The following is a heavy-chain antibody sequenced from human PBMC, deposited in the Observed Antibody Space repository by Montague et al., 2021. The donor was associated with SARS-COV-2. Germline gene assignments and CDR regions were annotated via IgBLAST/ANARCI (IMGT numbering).Heavy chain of an antibody. J-gene: IGHJ2*01. V-gene: IGHV6-1*01. Sequence: CAISGDSVSRNRATWNWLRQSPQRALEWLGRTYYRNKWYNDYAVSVRSRVIINPDTSNNRISLQLNSVTPEDTAVYYCARAYCGGDCYFYWYFDLWGRGTLVTVSS. CDR2: TYYRNKWYN. CDR1: GDSVSRNRAT. D-gene: IGHD2-21*02. CDR3: ARAYCGGDCYFYWYFDL.